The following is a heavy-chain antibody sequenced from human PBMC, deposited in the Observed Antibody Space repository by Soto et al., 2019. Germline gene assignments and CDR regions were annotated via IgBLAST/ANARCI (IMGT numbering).Heavy chain of an antibody. CDR2: INPNSGGT. CDR1: GYTFTGYY. D-gene: IGHD4-17*01. V-gene: IGHV1-2*02. J-gene: IGHJ4*02. Sequence: GASVKVSCKASGYTFTGYYMHWVRQAPGQGLEWMGWINPNSGGTNYAQKFQGRVTMTRDTSISTAYMELSRLRSDDTAVYYCARVLHYGGNPFDYWGQGTLVTVSS. CDR3: ARVLHYGGNPFDY.